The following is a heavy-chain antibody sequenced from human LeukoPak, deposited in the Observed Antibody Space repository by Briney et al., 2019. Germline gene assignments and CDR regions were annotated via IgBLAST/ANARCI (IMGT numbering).Heavy chain of an antibody. Sequence: SVKVSCKASGGTFSSYAISWVRQAPGQGLEWMGGIIPIFGTANYAQKFQGRVTITADESTSTAYMELSSLRSEDTAVYYCARGRRYCTSTACYAWDRGALDVWGQGSTIIVSS. CDR3: ARGRRYCTSTACYAWDRGALDV. D-gene: IGHD2-2*01. J-gene: IGHJ6*02. V-gene: IGHV1-69*13. CDR2: IIPIFGTA. CDR1: GGTFSSYA.